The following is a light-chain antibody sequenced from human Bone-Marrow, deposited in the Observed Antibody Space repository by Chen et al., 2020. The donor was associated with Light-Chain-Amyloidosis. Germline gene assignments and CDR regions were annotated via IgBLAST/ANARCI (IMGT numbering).Light chain of an antibody. V-gene: IGLV3-19*01. CDR2: AKN. CDR3: NSRTSSGNHRV. J-gene: IGLJ2*01. Sequence: SSELTQEPAVSVALGQTVRITCQGASLRSYFASWYQQKPGQASVLVIYAKNTRPSGIPDRFSCSISVNTASLTTTGAQAEDEADYYGNSRTSSGNHRVLGGGTKLSGL. CDR1: SLRSYF.